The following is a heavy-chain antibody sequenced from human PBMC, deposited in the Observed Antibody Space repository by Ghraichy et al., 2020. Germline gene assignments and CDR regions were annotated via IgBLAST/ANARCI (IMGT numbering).Heavy chain of an antibody. CDR3: ARVGVTRPFDP. Sequence: SETLSLTCTVSGGSISSSSYYWGWIRQPPGKGLEWIGSIYYSGSTYYNPSLKSRVTISVDTSKNQFSLKLSSVTAADTAVYYCARVGVTRPFDPWGQGTLVTVSS. CDR1: GGSISSSSYY. CDR2: IYYSGST. J-gene: IGHJ5*02. D-gene: IGHD3-3*01. V-gene: IGHV4-39*07.